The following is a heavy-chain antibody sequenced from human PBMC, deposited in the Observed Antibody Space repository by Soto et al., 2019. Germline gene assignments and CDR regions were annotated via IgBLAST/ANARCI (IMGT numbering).Heavy chain of an antibody. CDR1: GFTFSSFS. J-gene: IGHJ4*02. D-gene: IGHD6-19*01. CDR2: ISYDGSSK. V-gene: IGHV3-30-3*01. CDR3: ARTTAVAGTPEFDY. Sequence: QVQLVESGGGVVQPGGSLRLSCVASGFTFSSFSLHWVRQAPGKGLEWLALISYDGSSKYNADSVEGRFTISRENSNNTLYLQLSSLRPDDTAVYYCARTTAVAGTPEFDYWGQGALVTVSS.